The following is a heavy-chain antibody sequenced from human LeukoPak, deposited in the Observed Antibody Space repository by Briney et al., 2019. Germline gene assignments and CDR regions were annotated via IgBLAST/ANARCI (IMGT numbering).Heavy chain of an antibody. V-gene: IGHV1-2*02. Sequence: ASVKVSCKASGYTFTADYIYWVRQAPGQGLEWVGFIHPNSGATNYAPKFQGRVTMARDTSISTAYMELSRLTSDDTAMYYCARDGDSRMVDFDYWGQGTLVTVSS. CDR2: IHPNSGAT. CDR3: ARDGDSRMVDFDY. D-gene: IGHD3-10*01. J-gene: IGHJ4*02. CDR1: GYTFTADY.